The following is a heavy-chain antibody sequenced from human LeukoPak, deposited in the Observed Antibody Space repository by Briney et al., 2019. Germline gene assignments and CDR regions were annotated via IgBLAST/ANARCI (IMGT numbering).Heavy chain of an antibody. CDR1: GGSISSSSYY. V-gene: IGHV4-39*01. J-gene: IGHJ4*02. CDR3: ARHISSERWAYDYGGNSSPTDEY. D-gene: IGHD4-23*01. CDR2: IYYSGST. Sequence: KASETLSLTCTVSGGSISSSSYYWGWIRQPPGKGLEWIGSIYYSGSTYYNPSLKSRVTISVDTSKNQFSLKLSSVTAADTAVYYCARHISSERWAYDYGGNSSPTDEYWGQGTLVTVSS.